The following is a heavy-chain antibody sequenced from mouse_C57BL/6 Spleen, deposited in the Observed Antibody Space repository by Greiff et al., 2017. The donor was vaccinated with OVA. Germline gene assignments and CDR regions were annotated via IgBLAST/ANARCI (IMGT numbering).Heavy chain of an antibody. V-gene: IGHV1-15*01. J-gene: IGHJ1*03. CDR3: TRRYGSSDHWYFDV. CDR2: IDPETGGT. Sequence: VQLQQSGAELVRPGASVTLSCKASGYTFTDYEMHWVKQTPVHGLEWIGAIDPETGGTAYNQKFKGKAILTADKSSSTAYMELRSLTSEDSAVYYCTRRYGSSDHWYFDVWGTGTTVTVSS. D-gene: IGHD1-1*01. CDR1: GYTFTDYE.